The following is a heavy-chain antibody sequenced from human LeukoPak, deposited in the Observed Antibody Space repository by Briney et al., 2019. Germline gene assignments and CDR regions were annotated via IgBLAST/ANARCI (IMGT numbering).Heavy chain of an antibody. Sequence: GGSLRLSCAASGFTFSNAWMSWVRQAPGKGLEWVGRIKSKTDGGTTDYAAPVKGRFTISRDDSKNTLYLQMNSLKTEDTAVYYCTTVEYSSSGARDYWGQGTLVTVSS. V-gene: IGHV3-15*01. CDR2: IKSKTDGGTT. CDR3: TTVEYSSSGARDY. CDR1: GFTFSNAW. J-gene: IGHJ4*02. D-gene: IGHD6-6*01.